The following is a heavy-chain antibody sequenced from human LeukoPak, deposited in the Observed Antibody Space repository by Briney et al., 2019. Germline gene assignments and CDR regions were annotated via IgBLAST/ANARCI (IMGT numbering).Heavy chain of an antibody. CDR1: GYTFTSYG. CDR3: ARDGGSDSKYYDILTAGDY. J-gene: IGHJ4*02. V-gene: IGHV1-18*04. Sequence: GASVKVSCKASGYTFTSYGISWVRQAPGQGLEWMGWIGAYNGNTNYAQKLQGRVTMTTDTSTSTAYMELRSLRSDDTAVYYCARDGGSDSKYYDILTAGDYWGQGTLVTVSS. CDR2: IGAYNGNT. D-gene: IGHD3-9*01.